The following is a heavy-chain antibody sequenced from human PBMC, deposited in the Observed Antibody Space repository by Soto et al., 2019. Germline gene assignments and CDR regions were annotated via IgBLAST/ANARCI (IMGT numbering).Heavy chain of an antibody. CDR2: ISGSADST. J-gene: IGHJ4*02. V-gene: IGHV3-23*01. CDR1: GFTFSSFA. Sequence: PGGSLRLSCAASGFTFSSFAMSWVRQSPGKGLEWVSGISGSADSTYYADSVKGRFTVSRDNSKNTLYLQMNSLRVEDTAIYYCAKELRFGELSSPDYWGQGTLVTVSS. CDR3: AKELRFGELSSPDY. D-gene: IGHD3-16*02.